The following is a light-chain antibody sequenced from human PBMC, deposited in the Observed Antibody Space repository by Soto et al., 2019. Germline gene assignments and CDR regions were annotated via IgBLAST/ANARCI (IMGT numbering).Light chain of an antibody. CDR2: DAY. J-gene: IGKJ4*01. Sequence: DIQLTQFPSFVSASVGDRVAITCRASQDIVNNLVWYQQKPGKAPYLLIFDAYTLRTGVPSRFSGSGSGTEFTLTISSLQPEDFATYSCQHIHNFPLTFRGGTKVEIK. CDR3: QHIHNFPLT. CDR1: QDIVNN. V-gene: IGKV1-9*01.